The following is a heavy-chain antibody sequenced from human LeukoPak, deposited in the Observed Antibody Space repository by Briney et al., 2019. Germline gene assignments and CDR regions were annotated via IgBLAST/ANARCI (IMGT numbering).Heavy chain of an antibody. CDR1: GGSISSYY. CDR3: ARDGQLDYGMDV. CDR2: IYYSGST. Sequence: SETLSLTCTVSGGSISSYYWSWIRQPPGKGLEWIGYIYYSGSTNYNPSLKSRVTISVDTSKNQFSLKLSSVTAADTAVYYCARDGQLDYGMDVWGQGTTVTVSS. V-gene: IGHV4-59*12. D-gene: IGHD6-6*01. J-gene: IGHJ6*02.